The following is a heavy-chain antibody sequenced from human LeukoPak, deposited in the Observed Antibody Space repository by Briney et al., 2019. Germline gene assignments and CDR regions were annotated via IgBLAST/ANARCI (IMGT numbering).Heavy chain of an antibody. J-gene: IGHJ6*03. CDR3: ARYSLTAYYMDV. CDR2: INPNSGGT. D-gene: IGHD7-27*01. Sequence: ASVKVSCKASGYTFTDYYMHWVRQAPGQGLEWMGWINPNSGGTNYAQNFQGRVTMTKDTSISTAYMELSRLRSDDTALYYCARYSLTAYYMDVWGKGTTVTVSS. CDR1: GYTFTDYY. V-gene: IGHV1-2*02.